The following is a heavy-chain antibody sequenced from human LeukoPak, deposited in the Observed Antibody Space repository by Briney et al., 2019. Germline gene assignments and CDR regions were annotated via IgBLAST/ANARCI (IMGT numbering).Heavy chain of an antibody. D-gene: IGHD2/OR15-2a*01. CDR2: INPSGGST. CDR3: ARPPSFAGWFDP. CDR1: GYTCTSYY. J-gene: IGHJ5*02. V-gene: IGHV1-46*01. Sequence: ASVKVSCTASGYTCTSYYMHWVRQAPGQGLEWMGIINPSGGSTSYAQKFQGRVTMTRDMSTSTVYMELSSLRSEATAVYYGARPPSFAGWFDPWGQGTLVTVSS.